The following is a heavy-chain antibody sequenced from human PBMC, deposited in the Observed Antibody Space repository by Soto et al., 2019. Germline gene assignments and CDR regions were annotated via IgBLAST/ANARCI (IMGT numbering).Heavy chain of an antibody. J-gene: IGHJ4*02. CDR3: AKICGGDCHSIDY. CDR2: ISYDGSNK. D-gene: IGHD2-21*02. Sequence: PGGSLRLSCAASGFTFSSYGMHWVRQAPGKGLEWVAVISYDGSNKYYADSVKGRFTISRDNSKNTLYLQMNSLRAEDTAVYYCAKICGGDCHSIDYWGQGTLVTVS. V-gene: IGHV3-30*18. CDR1: GFTFSSYG.